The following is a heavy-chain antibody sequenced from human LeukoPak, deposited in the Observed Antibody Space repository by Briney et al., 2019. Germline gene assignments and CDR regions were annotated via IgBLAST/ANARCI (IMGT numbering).Heavy chain of an antibody. V-gene: IGHV4-4*02. CDR2: IYHSGST. Sequence: SETLSLTCAVSGGSISSSNWWSWVRQPPGKGLEWIGEIYHSGSTNYNPSLKSRVTISVDKSKNQFSLKLSSVTAADTAVYYCARGQPPDFGVVMRYYYYMDVWGKGTTVTVSS. CDR3: ARGQPPDFGVVMRYYYYMDV. J-gene: IGHJ6*03. CDR1: GGSISSSNW. D-gene: IGHD3-3*01.